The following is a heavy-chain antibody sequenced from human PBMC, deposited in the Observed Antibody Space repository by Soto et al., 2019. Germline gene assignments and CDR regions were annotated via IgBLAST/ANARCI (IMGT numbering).Heavy chain of an antibody. CDR1: GFTFSSYA. CDR3: AKVTYYYDSSGYYPPGPFDY. CDR2: ISGSGGST. D-gene: IGHD3-22*01. V-gene: IGHV3-23*01. J-gene: IGHJ4*02. Sequence: GGSLRLSCVASGFTFSSYAMSWVRQAPGKGLEWVSAISGSGGSTYYADSVKGRFTISRDNSKNTLYLQMNSLRAEDTAVYYCAKVTYYYDSSGYYPPGPFDYWGQGTLVTVSS.